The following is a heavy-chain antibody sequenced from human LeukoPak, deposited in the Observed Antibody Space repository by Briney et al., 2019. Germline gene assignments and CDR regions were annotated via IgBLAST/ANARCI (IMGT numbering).Heavy chain of an antibody. Sequence: SETLSLTCTVSVGSISSFYWRCLRQPPGEGLGWIGYIYYSGRTKYNPSLKSRVTISVDTSKNQFSLKLSSVTAADTAVYYSAREGAHDAFDIWGQGTMVTVSS. D-gene: IGHD4/OR15-4a*01. J-gene: IGHJ3*02. CDR3: AREGAHDAFDI. CDR2: IYYSGRT. CDR1: VGSISSFY. V-gene: IGHV4-59*01.